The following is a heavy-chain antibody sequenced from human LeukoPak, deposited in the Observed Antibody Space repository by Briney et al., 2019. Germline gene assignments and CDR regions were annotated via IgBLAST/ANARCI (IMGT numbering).Heavy chain of an antibody. CDR3: ARYGMAAEGIWWFDP. CDR1: GGSLSGYY. Sequence: PSETLSLTCAVYGGSLSGYYWSWIRQPPGKRLEWIGEIDHSGSTQYNPSLKSRVTISLDTSKKQFSLKLTSLTAADTAFYYCARYGMAAEGIWWFDPWGQGTLVTVSS. V-gene: IGHV4-34*01. J-gene: IGHJ5*02. CDR2: IDHSGST. D-gene: IGHD6-13*01.